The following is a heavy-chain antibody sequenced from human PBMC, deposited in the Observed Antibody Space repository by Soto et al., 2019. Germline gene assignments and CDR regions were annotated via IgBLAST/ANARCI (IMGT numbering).Heavy chain of an antibody. J-gene: IGHJ3*02. CDR3: AKASPGGWNDGQYNDAFDI. CDR1: GFTFDDYA. V-gene: IGHV3-9*01. Sequence: PGGSLRLSCAASGFTFDDYAMHWVRQAPGKGLEWVSGISWNSGSIGYADSVKGRFTISRDNAKNSLYLQMNSLRAEDTALYYCAKASPGGWNDGQYNDAFDIWGQGTMVTVSS. CDR2: ISWNSGSI. D-gene: IGHD1-1*01.